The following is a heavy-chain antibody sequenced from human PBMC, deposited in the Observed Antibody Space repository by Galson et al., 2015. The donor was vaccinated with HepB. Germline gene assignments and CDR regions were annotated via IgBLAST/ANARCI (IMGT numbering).Heavy chain of an antibody. Sequence: SLRLSCAASGFTFSSYAMHWVRQAPGKGLEYVSAISSNGGSTYYANSVKGRFTISRDNSKNTLYLQMGSLRAEDMAVYYCARGHGYSSGWFDYWGQGTLVTVSS. CDR3: ARGHGYSSGWFDY. D-gene: IGHD6-19*01. CDR2: ISSNGGST. V-gene: IGHV3-64*01. J-gene: IGHJ4*02. CDR1: GFTFSSYA.